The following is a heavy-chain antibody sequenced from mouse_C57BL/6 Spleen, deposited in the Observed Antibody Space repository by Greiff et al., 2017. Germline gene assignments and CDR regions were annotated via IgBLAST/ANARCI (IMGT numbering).Heavy chain of an antibody. Sequence: QVQLQQSGPELVKPGASVKISCKASGYAFSSSWMNWVKQRPGKGLEWIGRIYPGDGDTNYNGKFKGKATLTADKSSSTAYMQLRSLTSEDAAVYFCERGGASQGTFAYWGQGTLVTVYA. CDR1: GYAFSSSW. J-gene: IGHJ3*01. CDR3: ERGGASQGTFAY. CDR2: IYPGDGDT. V-gene: IGHV1-82*01. D-gene: IGHD3-2*02.